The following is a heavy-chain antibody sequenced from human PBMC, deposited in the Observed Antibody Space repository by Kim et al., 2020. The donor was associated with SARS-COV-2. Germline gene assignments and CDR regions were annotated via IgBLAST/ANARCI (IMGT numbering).Heavy chain of an antibody. CDR1: GFTFSSYA. D-gene: IGHD5-18*01. J-gene: IGHJ6*01. Sequence: GGSLRLSCAASGFTFSSYAMHWVRQAPGKGLEWVAVISYDGSNKYYADSVKGRFTISRDNSKNTLYLQMNSLRAEDTAVYYCARDQVGIQLWLPHYYYY. CDR3: ARDQVGIQLWLPHYYYY. V-gene: IGHV3-30*04. CDR2: ISYDGSNK.